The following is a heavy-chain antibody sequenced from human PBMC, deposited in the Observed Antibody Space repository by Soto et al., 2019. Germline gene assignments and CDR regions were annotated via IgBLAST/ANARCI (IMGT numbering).Heavy chain of an antibody. V-gene: IGHV4-31*02. CDR3: ARIGNPDASLYFDY. CDR2: TYHTGST. Sequence: LCGGSISVGVYYWNWIRQLPGKGPEWIGYTYHTGSTYYNPSLESRVTISVDPSKNQFSLRLSSVTAADTAVYYCARIGNPDASLYFDYWGQGTLVTVSS. CDR1: GGSISVGVYY. D-gene: IGHD2-2*01. J-gene: IGHJ4*02.